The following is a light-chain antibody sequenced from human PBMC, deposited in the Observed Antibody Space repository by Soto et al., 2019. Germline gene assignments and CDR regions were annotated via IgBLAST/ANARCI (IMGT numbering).Light chain of an antibody. J-gene: IGLJ1*01. V-gene: IGLV1-40*01. CDR2: GNN. CDR1: SSNIGAGYD. CDR3: QSYDSSLSAYV. Sequence: QLVLTQPPSVSGAPGQRVTFSCTGSSSNIGAGYDVHWYQQLPGTAPKLLIYGNNNRPSGVPDRFSGSKSGTSASLAITGLQAEDEADYYCQSYDSSLSAYVFGTGTKLTVL.